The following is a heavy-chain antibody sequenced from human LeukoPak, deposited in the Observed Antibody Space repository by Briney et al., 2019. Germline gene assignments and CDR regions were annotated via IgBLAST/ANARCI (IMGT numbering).Heavy chain of an antibody. CDR1: GGSISSGGYP. Sequence: PSETLSLTCAVSGGSISSGGYPWSWIRQPPGKGLEWIGYIYHSGSTYYNPSLKSRVTISVDRSKNQFSLKLSSVTAADTAVYYCARAATSEAFDIWGQGTMVTVSS. CDR2: IYHSGST. V-gene: IGHV4-30-2*01. CDR3: ARAATSEAFDI. J-gene: IGHJ3*02.